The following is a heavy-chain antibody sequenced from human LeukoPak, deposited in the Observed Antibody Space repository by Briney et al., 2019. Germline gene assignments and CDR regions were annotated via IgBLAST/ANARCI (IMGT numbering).Heavy chain of an antibody. D-gene: IGHD3-10*01. J-gene: IGHJ4*02. CDR3: ARGYGSGSYYQNPDY. CDR1: GYTFTSYG. V-gene: IGHV1-18*01. Sequence: ASVKVSCKASGYTFTSYGISWVRQAPGQGLEWMGWISAYNGNTNYAQKLQGRVTITTDTSTSTAYMELRSLRSDDTAVYYCARGYGSGSYYQNPDYWGQGTLVTVSS. CDR2: ISAYNGNT.